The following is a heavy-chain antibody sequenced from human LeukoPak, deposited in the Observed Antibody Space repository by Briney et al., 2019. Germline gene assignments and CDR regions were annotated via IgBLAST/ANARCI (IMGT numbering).Heavy chain of an antibody. V-gene: IGHV3-30*18. Sequence: GRSLRLSCAASGFTFSSYGMHWVRQAPGKGLEWVAVISYDGSNKYYADSVKGRFTISRDNSKNTLYLQMNSLRAEDTAVYYCAKEVAGVVVGTLDGMDVWGQGTTVTVSS. D-gene: IGHD2-15*01. CDR1: GFTFSSYG. CDR3: AKEVAGVVVGTLDGMDV. CDR2: ISYDGSNK. J-gene: IGHJ6*02.